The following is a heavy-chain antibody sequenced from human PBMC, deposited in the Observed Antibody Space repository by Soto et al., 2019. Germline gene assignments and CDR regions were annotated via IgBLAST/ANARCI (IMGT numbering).Heavy chain of an antibody. V-gene: IGHV1-69*01. D-gene: IGHD2-15*01. J-gene: IGHJ6*02. CDR1: GFTFSSYA. CDR2: IIPIFGTA. CDR3: ARSRAKERVVYCSGGSCRYGMDV. Sequence: QVQLVQSGAEVKKPGSSVKVSCTASGFTFSSYAISWVRQAPGQGLEWMGGIIPIFGTANYAQKFQGRVTITADESTSTAYMELSSLRSEDTAVYYCARSRAKERVVYCSGGSCRYGMDVWGQGTTVTVAS.